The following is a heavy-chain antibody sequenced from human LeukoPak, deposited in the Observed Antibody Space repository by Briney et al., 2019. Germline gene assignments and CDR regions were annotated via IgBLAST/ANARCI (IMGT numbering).Heavy chain of an antibody. CDR1: GFTVSSNY. Sequence: GGSLRLSCVASGFTVSSNYMSWVRQAPGKGLEWVSVIYSGGSTFYADSVKGRFTISRDNSKNTLYLQMNSLRAEDTAVYYCAREYYDFWSGSLYYFDYWGQGTLVTVSS. CDR3: AREYYDFWSGSLYYFDY. J-gene: IGHJ4*02. D-gene: IGHD3-3*01. V-gene: IGHV3-53*05. CDR2: IYSGGST.